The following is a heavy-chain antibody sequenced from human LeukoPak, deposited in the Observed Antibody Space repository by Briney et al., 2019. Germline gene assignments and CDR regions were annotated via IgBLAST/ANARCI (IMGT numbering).Heavy chain of an antibody. J-gene: IGHJ4*02. V-gene: IGHV4-30-2*02. CDR3: ASHTAMANFDY. D-gene: IGHD5-18*01. CDR1: GGSISSGGYP. Sequence: SETLSLTCAVSGGSISSGGYPWSWIRQPPGKGLEWIGYIYHSGSTYYNPSLKSRVAISVDTSKNQFSLKLSSVTAADTAVYYCASHTAMANFDYWGQGTLVTVSS. CDR2: IYHSGST.